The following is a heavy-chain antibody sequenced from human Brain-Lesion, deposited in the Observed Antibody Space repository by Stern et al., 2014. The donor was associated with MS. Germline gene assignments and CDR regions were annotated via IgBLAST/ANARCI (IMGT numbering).Heavy chain of an antibody. V-gene: IGHV4-61*02. CDR2: IFNSASP. D-gene: IGHD2-2*01. CDR1: GGSISSGGYY. CDR3: ARGRVVPGFQYYATDV. Sequence: QVQLVQSGPGLVKPSQTLSLSCTVSGGSISSGGYYWSWIRQPAGKGLEWIGRIFNSASPSYTPSLKGRVPISIDTSKNQFSLRLNSMTAADTAVYYCARGRVVPGFQYYATDVWGQGTTVIVSS. J-gene: IGHJ6*02.